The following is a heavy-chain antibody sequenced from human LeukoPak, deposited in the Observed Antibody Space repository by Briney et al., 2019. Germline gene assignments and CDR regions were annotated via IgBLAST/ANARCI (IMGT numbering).Heavy chain of an antibody. D-gene: IGHD6-13*01. CDR2: IYYSGST. Sequence: PSETLSLTCSVSGGSISSYYWSWIRQPPGKGLEWIGYIYYSGSTNYNPSLKSRVTMSVDTSKNQFSLKLSSVTAADTAVYYCARQYSNNWYDDRGWFDPWGQGTLVTVSS. CDR3: ARQYSNNWYDDRGWFDP. V-gene: IGHV4-59*08. CDR1: GGSISSYY. J-gene: IGHJ5*02.